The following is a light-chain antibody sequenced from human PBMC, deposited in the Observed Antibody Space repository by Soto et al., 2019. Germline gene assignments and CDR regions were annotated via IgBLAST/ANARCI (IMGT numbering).Light chain of an antibody. J-gene: IGKJ4*01. CDR2: DAS. CDR3: QQDYNVPLT. CDR1: QSVSYF. V-gene: IGKV3-11*01. Sequence: EIVLTQSPATLSLSPGERATLSCRASQSVSYFLAWYQQKSGQAPRLLIYDASSRATGIPARFSGSGFGTDFTLTISSLEPEDFAFYYCQQDYNVPLTFGGGTKVEIK.